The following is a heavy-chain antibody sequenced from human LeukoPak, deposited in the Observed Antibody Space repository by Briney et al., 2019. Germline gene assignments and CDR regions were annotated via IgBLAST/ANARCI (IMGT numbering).Heavy chain of an antibody. CDR1: GFTFSDYY. Sequence: GGSLRLSCAASGFTFSDYYMSWIRQAPGKGLEWVAATSSSDAGTYHADSVRGRFTISRDNSKSTLYLQMNSLRAEDAAVYFCAKAPVTSCRGAYCYPFDSWGQGTLVTVSS. V-gene: IGHV3-23*01. CDR3: AKAPVTSCRGAYCYPFDS. CDR2: TSSSDAGT. D-gene: IGHD2-21*01. J-gene: IGHJ4*02.